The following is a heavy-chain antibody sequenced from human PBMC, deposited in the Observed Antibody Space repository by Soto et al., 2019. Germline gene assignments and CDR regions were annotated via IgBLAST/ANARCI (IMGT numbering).Heavy chain of an antibody. CDR3: ASRSGSGSYRFDRNYYYYRLDV. Sequence: ASVKVSCKASGYTFTSYGISWVRQAPGQGLEWMGWISAYNGNTNYAQKLQGRVTMTTGTSTSTAYMELRSLRSDDTAVYYCASRSGSGSYRFDRNYYYYRLDVWGQGTTVTVSS. CDR2: ISAYNGNT. CDR1: GYTFTSYG. V-gene: IGHV1-18*01. J-gene: IGHJ6*02. D-gene: IGHD3-10*01.